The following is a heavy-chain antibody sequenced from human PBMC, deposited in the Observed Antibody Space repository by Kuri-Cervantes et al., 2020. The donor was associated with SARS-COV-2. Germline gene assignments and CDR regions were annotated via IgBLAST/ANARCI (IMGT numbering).Heavy chain of an antibody. D-gene: IGHD6-19*01. J-gene: IGHJ4*02. CDR1: GYNFASSTYW. Sequence: GGSLRLSCKGSGYNFASSTYWISWVRQKPEKGLEWMGRVDPTDSYTNYSPSFHGHVTIALDKSINTAYLQWNSLRASDSAMYYCARHFQSGVAEDYWGQGTLVTVSS. CDR2: VDPTDSYT. CDR3: ARHFQSGVAEDY. V-gene: IGHV5-10-1*01.